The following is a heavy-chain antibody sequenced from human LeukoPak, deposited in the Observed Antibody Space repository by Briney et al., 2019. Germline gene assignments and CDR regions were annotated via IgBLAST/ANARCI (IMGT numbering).Heavy chain of an antibody. CDR3: ARLDCSGGSCYEYFDY. J-gene: IGHJ4*02. D-gene: IGHD2-15*01. Sequence: GESLKISCRGSGHSFTSYWIGWVRQMPGKGLEWMGIIYPGDSDTRYSPSFQGQVTISADKSISTAYLQWSSLKASDTAMYYCARLDCSGGSCYEYFDYWGQGTLVTVSS. CDR1: GHSFTSYW. V-gene: IGHV5-51*01. CDR2: IYPGDSDT.